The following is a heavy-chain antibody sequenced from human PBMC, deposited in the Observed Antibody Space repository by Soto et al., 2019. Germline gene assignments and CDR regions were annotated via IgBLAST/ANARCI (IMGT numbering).Heavy chain of an antibody. D-gene: IGHD3-9*01. V-gene: IGHV1-46*01. CDR1: GCTFTRYY. CDR2: INPSGGST. CDR3: ARRFDSLSYGMDV. Sequence: GASVKVSCKASGCTFTRYYMHWVRQAPGQGLEWMGIINPSGGSTSYAQKFQGRVTLTRDTSTSTVYMQLSSLRSEDTAIYYCARRFDSLSYGMDVWGQGTTVTVSS. J-gene: IGHJ6*02.